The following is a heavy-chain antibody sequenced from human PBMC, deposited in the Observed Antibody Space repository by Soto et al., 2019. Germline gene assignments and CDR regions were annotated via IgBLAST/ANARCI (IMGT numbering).Heavy chain of an antibody. J-gene: IGHJ4*02. CDR2: INHSGST. CDR3: ARGLTRDILTGIWVYFDY. V-gene: IGHV4-34*01. D-gene: IGHD3-9*01. CDR1: GGSFSGYY. Sequence: SETLSLTCAVYGGSFSGYYWSWIRQPPGKGLEWIGEINHSGSTNYNPSLKSRVTISVDTSKNQFSLKLSSVTAADTAVYYCARGLTRDILTGIWVYFDYWGQGTLVTVSS.